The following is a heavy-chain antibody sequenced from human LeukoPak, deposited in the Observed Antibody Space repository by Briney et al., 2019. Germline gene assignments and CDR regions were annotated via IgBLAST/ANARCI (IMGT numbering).Heavy chain of an antibody. CDR1: GYTFTSYY. J-gene: IGHJ5*02. V-gene: IGHV1-18*04. D-gene: IGHD3-9*01. CDR3: ARDLGHYDILTGYYSFGWFDP. CDR2: ISAYNGNT. Sequence: ASVKVSCKASGYTFTSYYMHWVRQAPGQGLEWMGWISAYNGNTNYAQKLQGRVTMTTDTSTSTAYMELRSLRSDDTAVYYCARDLGHYDILTGYYSFGWFDPWGQGTLVTVSS.